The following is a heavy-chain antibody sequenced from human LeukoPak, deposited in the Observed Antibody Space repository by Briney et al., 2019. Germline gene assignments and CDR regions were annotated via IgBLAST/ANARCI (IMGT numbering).Heavy chain of an antibody. CDR1: GLTFSSHW. J-gene: IGHJ4*02. Sequence: GGSLRLSCAASGLTFSSHWMHWVRQAPGKGLVWVSRINGDGSSTGYADSVKGRHTISRDNANNMMYLQMDSLRAEDSATYYCVRGTTYSSTKADFWGQGTLVTVSS. CDR3: VRGTTYSSTKADF. CDR2: INGDGSST. D-gene: IGHD6-13*01. V-gene: IGHV3-74*01.